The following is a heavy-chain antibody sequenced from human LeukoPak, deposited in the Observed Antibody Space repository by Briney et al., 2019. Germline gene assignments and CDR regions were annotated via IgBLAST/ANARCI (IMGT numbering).Heavy chain of an antibody. CDR2: IWYDGSNK. Sequence: GRSLRLSCAASGFTFSTYGMHWVRQAPGKGLEWVAVIWYDGSNKYYADSVKGRFTISRDNSKNTLYLQMNSLRAEDTAVYYCARDQSSNGFFDYLGQGTLVTVSS. J-gene: IGHJ4*02. CDR3: ARDQSSNGFFDY. D-gene: IGHD2-8*01. CDR1: GFTFSTYG. V-gene: IGHV3-33*01.